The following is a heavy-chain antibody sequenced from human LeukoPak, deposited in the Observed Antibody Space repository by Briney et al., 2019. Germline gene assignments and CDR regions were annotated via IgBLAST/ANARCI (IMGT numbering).Heavy chain of an antibody. D-gene: IGHD1-14*01. V-gene: IGHV3-7*01. CDR2: IKEDGSEQ. J-gene: IGHJ4*02. CDR1: GFTLSRHW. CDR3: VRETQSGITDFDY. Sequence: GGSLRLSCAASGFTLSRHWMTWGRRALGKGLEWVSNIKEDGSEQYYPESVKGRFTISRNNANNILYMQLNSVRAEDTAVYYCVRETQSGITDFDYWGQGTPVTVSS.